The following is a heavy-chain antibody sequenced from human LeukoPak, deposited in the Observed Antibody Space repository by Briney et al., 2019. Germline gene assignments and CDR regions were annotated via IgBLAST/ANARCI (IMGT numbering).Heavy chain of an antibody. D-gene: IGHD3-10*01. Sequence: ASVRVSCKPSGYTFTSDFMHWVRQAPGQAREWVGIINPSGDSTRYAQKFQGRETMTRDTSTSTVYMKLSSVRSEDTAVHYCARDSPGLRFGQLLSGLDYWGQGTLVTVSS. V-gene: IGHV1-46*01. CDR2: INPSGDST. CDR1: GYTFTSDF. CDR3: ARDSPGLRFGQLLSGLDY. J-gene: IGHJ4*02.